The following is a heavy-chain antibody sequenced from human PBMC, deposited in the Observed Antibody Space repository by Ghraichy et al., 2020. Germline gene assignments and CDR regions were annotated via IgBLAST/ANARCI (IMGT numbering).Heavy chain of an antibody. CDR3: AREPYMTDYYYYGMDV. Sequence: SVKVSCKASGGTFSSYAISWVRQAPGQGLEWMGRIIPILGIANYAQKFQGRVTITADKSTSTAYMELSSLRSEDTAVYYCAREPYMTDYYYYGMDVWGQGTTVTVSS. CDR1: GGTFSSYA. CDR2: IIPILGIA. V-gene: IGHV1-69*04. J-gene: IGHJ6*02. D-gene: IGHD2-21*02.